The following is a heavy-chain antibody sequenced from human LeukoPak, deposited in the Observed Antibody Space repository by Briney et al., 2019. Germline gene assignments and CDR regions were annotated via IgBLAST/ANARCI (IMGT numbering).Heavy chain of an antibody. V-gene: IGHV1-24*01. J-gene: IGHJ3*02. CDR2: FDLEDGET. D-gene: IGHD6-13*01. Sequence: ASVKVSCKVSGYTLTELSMHWVRQAPGKGLEWMGGFDLEDGETIYAQKFQGRVTMTEDTSTDTAYMELSSLRSEDTAVYYCATDLGGLAASVIDDFDIWGQGTMVTVSS. CDR1: GYTLTELS. CDR3: ATDLGGLAASVIDDFDI.